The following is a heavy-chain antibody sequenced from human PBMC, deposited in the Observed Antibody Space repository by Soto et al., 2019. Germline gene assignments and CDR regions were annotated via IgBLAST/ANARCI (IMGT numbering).Heavy chain of an antibody. CDR2: IIPILGIA. D-gene: IGHD5-12*01. V-gene: IGHV1-69*02. CDR1: GYTFTSYT. J-gene: IGHJ6*02. CDR3: ASSGYGGRNYYYGMDV. Sequence: ASVKVSCKASGYTFTSYTISWVRQAPGQGLEWMGRIIPILGIANYAQKFQGRVTITPDTSTSTAYMELRSLRSDDTAVYYCASSGYGGRNYYYGMDVWGQGTTVTVSS.